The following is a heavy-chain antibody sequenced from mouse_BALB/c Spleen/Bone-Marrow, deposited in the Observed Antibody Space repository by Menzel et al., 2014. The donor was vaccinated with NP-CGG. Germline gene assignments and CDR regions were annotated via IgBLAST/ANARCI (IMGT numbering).Heavy chain of an antibody. CDR3: ARGGNYGWFAY. Sequence: VQLKQSGAELVKPGASVKLSCTASGFNIKDTYMHWVKQRPGQGLEWIGRIDPANGDIIYDPKFQGKATITADTSSNTAYLQLSSLTSEDTAVYYCARGGNYGWFAYWGQGTLVTVSA. D-gene: IGHD2-1*01. V-gene: IGHV14-3*02. J-gene: IGHJ3*01. CDR1: GFNIKDTY. CDR2: IDPANGDI.